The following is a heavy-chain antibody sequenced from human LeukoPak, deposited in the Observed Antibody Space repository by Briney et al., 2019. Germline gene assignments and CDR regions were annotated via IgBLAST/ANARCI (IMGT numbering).Heavy chain of an antibody. J-gene: IGHJ6*03. V-gene: IGHV3-23*01. Sequence: PGGSLRLSCAASGFTFSSYAMSWVRQAPGKGLEWVSAISGGGGSTYYADSVKGRFTISRDNSKNTLYLQMNSLRAEDTAVYYCARVFFGGAYNYYYMDVWGKGTTVTVSS. CDR3: ARVFFGGAYNYYYMDV. D-gene: IGHD3-3*01. CDR2: ISGGGGST. CDR1: GFTFSSYA.